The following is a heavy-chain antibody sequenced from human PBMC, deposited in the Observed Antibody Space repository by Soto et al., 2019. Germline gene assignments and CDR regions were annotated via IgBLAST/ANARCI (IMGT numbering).Heavy chain of an antibody. Sequence: SETLSLTCTVSGGSISSGDYYWSWIRQPPGKGLEWIGYIYYSGSTYYNPSLKSRVTTSVDTSKNQFSLKLSSVTAADTAVYYCARDHLPYDFWSGYYTPRGMDVWGQGTTVTVSS. CDR1: GGSISSGDYY. V-gene: IGHV4-30-4*01. J-gene: IGHJ6*02. D-gene: IGHD3-3*01. CDR2: IYYSGST. CDR3: ARDHLPYDFWSGYYTPRGMDV.